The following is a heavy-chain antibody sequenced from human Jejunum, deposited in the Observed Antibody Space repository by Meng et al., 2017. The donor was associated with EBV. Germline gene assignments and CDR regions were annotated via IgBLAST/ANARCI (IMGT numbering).Heavy chain of an antibody. CDR2: IYWDDDK. J-gene: IGHJ4*02. CDR1: GVSLSTYGDG. D-gene: IGHD2-2*02. Sequence: WKEHVPTLVTPPSTPTLTCSFSGVSLSTYGDGFGWIRQPPGKALELVAFIYWDDDKRSSPSLKSRLTITMDTARDQVVLTMTNMAPVDTATYYCAHRPSTVYTPVTFDSWGQGTLVTVSS. CDR3: AHRPSTVYTPVTFDS. V-gene: IGHV2-5*02.